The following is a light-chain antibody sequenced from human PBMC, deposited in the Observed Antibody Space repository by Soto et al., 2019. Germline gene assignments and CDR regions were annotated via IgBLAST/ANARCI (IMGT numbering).Light chain of an antibody. CDR1: SSDVGGYNY. CDR3: SSYAGSSNV. CDR2: EVN. J-gene: IGLJ1*01. Sequence: QSALTQPPSASGSPGQSVAISCTGTSSDVGGYNYVSWYQQHPGKAPKLMIYEVNKRPSGVPDRFSGSKSGNTASLTVSGLQAEEEADYYCSSYAGSSNVFGTGTSSPS. V-gene: IGLV2-8*01.